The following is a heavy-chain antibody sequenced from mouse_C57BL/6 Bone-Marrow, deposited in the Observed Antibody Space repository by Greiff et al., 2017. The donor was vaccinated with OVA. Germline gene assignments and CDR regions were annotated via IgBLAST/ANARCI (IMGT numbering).Heavy chain of an antibody. CDR2: IYPGDGDT. J-gene: IGHJ2*01. Sequence: VQLQQSGPELVKPGASVKISCKASGYAFSSSWMNWVKQRPGKGLEWIGRIYPGDGDTNYNGKFKGKATLTADKSSSTAYMQLSSLTSEDSAVYFRARRDYGSSLDYWGQGTTLTVSS. CDR3: ARRDYGSSLDY. D-gene: IGHD1-1*01. CDR1: GYAFSSSW. V-gene: IGHV1-82*01.